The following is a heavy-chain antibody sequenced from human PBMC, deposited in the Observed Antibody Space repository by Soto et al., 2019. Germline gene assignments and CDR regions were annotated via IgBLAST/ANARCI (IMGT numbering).Heavy chain of an antibody. J-gene: IGHJ5*02. Sequence: QVQMVESGGGVVQPGTSLRLSCATSGFTFSTSGMHWVRQAPGKGLEWVAMISHDGSVTYYTDSVQGRFTISRDTPKNTLYLQMNRLRDEDTAIYYCAKDWGSSGCYNWFDPWGQGTRVTVS. V-gene: IGHV3-30*18. CDR1: GFTFSTSG. CDR2: ISHDGSVT. D-gene: IGHD6-25*01. CDR3: AKDWGSSGCYNWFDP.